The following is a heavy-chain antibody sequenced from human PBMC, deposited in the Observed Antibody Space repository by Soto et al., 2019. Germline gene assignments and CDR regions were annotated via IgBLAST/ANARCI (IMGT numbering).Heavy chain of an antibody. V-gene: IGHV1-18*01. D-gene: IGHD2-2*01. CDR2: ISGNTGKA. J-gene: IGHJ5*02. CDR3: ARDWNCSNTRCQNCFDP. Sequence: QGPLVQSGAEVTEPGASVKVSCKASGYTFINYGVSWVRQAPGQGLEWMGWISGNTGKANYAQNLQGRVTMTTDTSTNTAYRELRSLRSDDTAVYYCARDWNCSNTRCQNCFDPWGQGTLVTVSS. CDR1: GYTFINYG.